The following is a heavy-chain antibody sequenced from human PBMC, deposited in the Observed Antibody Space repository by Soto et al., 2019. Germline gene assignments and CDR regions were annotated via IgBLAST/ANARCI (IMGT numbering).Heavy chain of an antibody. CDR3: ARGSWDDVSGHYYMDV. V-gene: IGHV6-1*01. Sequence: PSQTLSLSCAISGDSVSSNSAGWIWIRQTPSRGLEWLGRTYYRSKWYFNYAVSVESRITINPDTSKNQFSLQLSSVTPDDTAVYYCARGSWDDVSGHYYMDVWGKGTTVTVSS. CDR2: TYYRSKWYF. J-gene: IGHJ6*03. CDR1: GDSVSSNSAG. D-gene: IGHD1-1*01.